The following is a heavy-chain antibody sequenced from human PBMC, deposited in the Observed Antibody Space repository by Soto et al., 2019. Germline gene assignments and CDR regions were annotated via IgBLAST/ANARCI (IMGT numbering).Heavy chain of an antibody. CDR1: GFTFSGHA. CDR2: IWYDGSNK. D-gene: IGHD6-19*01. Sequence: QVQVVESGGGVVQPGRSLRLSCTASGFTFSGHAMHWVRQPPGKGLEWVAQIWYDGSNKYYADSVKGRFTISRDNSXNTLYVQVDSLRVEDTAVYYCARDGQSLAPYALDVWGQGTSVTVSS. V-gene: IGHV3-33*01. J-gene: IGHJ6*02. CDR3: ARDGQSLAPYALDV.